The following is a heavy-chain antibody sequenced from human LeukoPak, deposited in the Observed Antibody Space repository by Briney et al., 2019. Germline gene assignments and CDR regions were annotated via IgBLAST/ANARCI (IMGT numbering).Heavy chain of an antibody. CDR1: GYTFTGYY. CDR3: AIEAHGSGSYILFDY. Sequence: ASVNVSCKASGYTFTGYYMHWVRQAPGQGLEWMGWINPNSGGTNYAQKFQGRVTMTRDTSISTAYMELSRLRSDDTAVYYCAIEAHGSGSYILFDYWGQGTLVTVSS. CDR2: INPNSGGT. D-gene: IGHD3-10*01. V-gene: IGHV1-2*02. J-gene: IGHJ4*02.